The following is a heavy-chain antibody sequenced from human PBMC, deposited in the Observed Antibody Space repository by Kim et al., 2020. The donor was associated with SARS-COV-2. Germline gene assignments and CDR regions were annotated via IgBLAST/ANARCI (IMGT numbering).Heavy chain of an antibody. CDR2: ISWNSGSI. CDR3: AKDSQWLAEGGYNWFDP. CDR1: GFTFDDYA. V-gene: IGHV3-9*01. J-gene: IGHJ5*02. Sequence: GGSLRLSCAASGFTFDDYAMHWVRQAPGKGLEWVSGISWNSGSIGYADSVKGRFTISRDNAKNSLYLQMNSLRAEDTALYYCAKDSQWLAEGGYNWFDPWGQGTLVTVSS. D-gene: IGHD6-19*01.